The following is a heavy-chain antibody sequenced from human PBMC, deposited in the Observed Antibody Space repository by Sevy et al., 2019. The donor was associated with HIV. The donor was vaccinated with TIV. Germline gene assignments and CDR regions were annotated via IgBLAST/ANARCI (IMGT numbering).Heavy chain of an antibody. CDR2: IKSVSDGGAT. J-gene: IGHJ4*02. CDR3: TTVQFVVIT. D-gene: IGHD3-10*01. Sequence: GGSLRLSCAVSGLNFNDDWMNWVRQAPRKGLEWLGRIKSVSDGGATEYSAAVKGRFIISRDDSKNTVSLQMDSLKTDDTAVYYCTTVQFVVITWGQGTQVTVSS. V-gene: IGHV3-15*01. CDR1: GLNFNDDW.